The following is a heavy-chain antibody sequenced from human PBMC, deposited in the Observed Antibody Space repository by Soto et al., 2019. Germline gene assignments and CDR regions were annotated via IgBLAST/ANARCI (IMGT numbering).Heavy chain of an antibody. CDR1: GLTFRSYE. CDR3: ASSRQVAVAGTIY. V-gene: IGHV3-48*03. CDR2: ISSSGSTR. Sequence: GSLRRSCSASGLTFRSYEMKWVRQAPGKGLEFVSYISSSGSTRYYSDSVKGRFTISRDNAKNSLYLQMNSLRAEDTAVYYCASSRQVAVAGTIYWGRGTLVT. D-gene: IGHD6-19*01. J-gene: IGHJ4*02.